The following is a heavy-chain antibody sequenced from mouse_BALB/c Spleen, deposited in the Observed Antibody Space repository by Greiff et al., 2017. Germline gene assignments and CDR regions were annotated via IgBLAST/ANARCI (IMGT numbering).Heavy chain of an antibody. CDR3: ARDIHYAMDY. Sequence: VMLVESGGGLVQPGGSRKLSCAASGFTFSDYGMAWVRQAPGKGPEWVAFISNLAYSIYYADTVTGRFTISRENAKNTLYLEMSSLRSEDTAMYYCARDIHYAMDYWGQGTSVTVSS. J-gene: IGHJ4*01. V-gene: IGHV5-15*02. CDR2: ISNLAYSI. CDR1: GFTFSDYG.